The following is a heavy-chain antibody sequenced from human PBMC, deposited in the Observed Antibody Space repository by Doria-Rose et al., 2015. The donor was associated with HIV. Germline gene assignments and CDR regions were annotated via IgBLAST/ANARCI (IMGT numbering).Heavy chain of an antibody. V-gene: IGHV4-59*01. CDR2: IFDTGST. J-gene: IGHJ4*02. CDR3: ARVLSGTYDY. Sequence: QVQLQESGPGLVKPSETLSLTCSVSGGSISHYYWSWIRQPPGKGLEYIGDIFDTGSTNSSPSLKSRVSISIDTSKYKFSLRLSSVTAADTAVYYCARVLSGTYDYWGQGTLVTVSS. CDR1: GGSISHYY. D-gene: IGHD1-26*01.